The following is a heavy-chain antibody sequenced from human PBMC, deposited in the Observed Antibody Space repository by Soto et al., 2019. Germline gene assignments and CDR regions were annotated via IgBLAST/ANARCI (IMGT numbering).Heavy chain of an antibody. J-gene: IGHJ6*02. D-gene: IGHD5-18*01. CDR2: IYYSGST. Sequence: SETLSLTCTVSGGSISSYYWSWIRQPPGKGLEWIGYIYYSGSTNYNPSLKSRVTISVDTSKNQFSLKLSSVTAADTAVYYCARVGDTAMVMAYYYGMDVWGQGTTVTVSS. V-gene: IGHV4-59*01. CDR1: GGSISSYY. CDR3: ARVGDTAMVMAYYYGMDV.